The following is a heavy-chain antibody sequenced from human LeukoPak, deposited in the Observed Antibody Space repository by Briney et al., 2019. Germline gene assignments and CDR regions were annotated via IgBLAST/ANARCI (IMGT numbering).Heavy chain of an antibody. CDR3: ARGGAYHWYD. CDR2: IYYGGRS. D-gene: IGHD6-13*01. V-gene: IGHV4-31*03. J-gene: IGHJ4*02. CDR1: GGSFSSGGYY. Sequence: SETLSLTCTVSGGSFSSGGYYWNWVRQHPGKGLEWVGYIYYGGRSYYNPSLNSRVSISVDTSKNQFSLRLSSVTAADTAVYFCARGGAYHWYDWGQGTLVSVSS.